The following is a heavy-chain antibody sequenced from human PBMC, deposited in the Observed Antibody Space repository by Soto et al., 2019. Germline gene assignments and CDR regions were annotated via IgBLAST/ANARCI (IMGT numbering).Heavy chain of an antibody. CDR2: ISTYNGDT. Sequence: QVQLVQSGAEVKKPGASVKVSCKASGYTFTRSGISWVRQAPGQGLEWMGWISTYNGDTNYAQTFQGIVTMTTDTSTSTVYTELRSLRSDDTAVYYCAREGVAPYYYSGMDVWGQGTPVTVSS. CDR3: AREGVAPYYYSGMDV. V-gene: IGHV1-18*01. CDR1: GYTFTRSG. D-gene: IGHD5-12*01. J-gene: IGHJ6*02.